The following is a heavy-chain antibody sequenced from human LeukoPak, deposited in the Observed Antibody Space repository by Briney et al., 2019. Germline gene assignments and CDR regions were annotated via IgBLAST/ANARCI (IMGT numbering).Heavy chain of an antibody. D-gene: IGHD6-19*01. CDR2: IIPIFGTA. J-gene: IGHJ6*02. CDR1: GGTFSSYA. V-gene: IGHV1-69*13. Sequence: SVKVSCKASGGTFSSYAISWVRQAPGQGLEWMGGIIPIFGTANYAQKFQGRVAITADESTSTAYMELSSLRSEDTAVYYCARGAGITAVAGAYYYYGMDVWGQGTTVTVSS. CDR3: ARGAGITAVAGAYYYYGMDV.